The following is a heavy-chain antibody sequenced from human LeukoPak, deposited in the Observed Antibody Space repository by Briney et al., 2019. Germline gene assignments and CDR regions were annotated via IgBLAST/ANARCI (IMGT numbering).Heavy chain of an antibody. CDR1: GFSFSVYW. Sequence: GGSLRLSCAASGFSFSVYWMHWVRQAPGKGPVWVSRIKTDGSITDYADFVKGRFTISRDNAKNTLYLQMNSLRAEDTAVYYCAKDLRSGWYVHYYMDVWGKGTTVTISS. CDR3: AKDLRSGWYVHYYMDV. CDR2: IKTDGSIT. J-gene: IGHJ6*03. D-gene: IGHD6-19*01. V-gene: IGHV3-74*01.